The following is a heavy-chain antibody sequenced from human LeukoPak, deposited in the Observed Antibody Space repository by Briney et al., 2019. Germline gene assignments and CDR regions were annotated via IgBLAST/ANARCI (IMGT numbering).Heavy chain of an antibody. Sequence: GGSLRLSCAASGFTFNSYAMSWVRQAPGKGLEWVAVIWYDGSNKYYADSVKGRFTISRDNSKNTLYLQMNSLRAEDTAVYYCARDLYYGDYVHYYYYGMDVWGQGTTVTVSS. D-gene: IGHD4-17*01. CDR2: IWYDGSNK. J-gene: IGHJ6*02. CDR3: ARDLYYGDYVHYYYYGMDV. CDR1: GFTFNSYA. V-gene: IGHV3-33*08.